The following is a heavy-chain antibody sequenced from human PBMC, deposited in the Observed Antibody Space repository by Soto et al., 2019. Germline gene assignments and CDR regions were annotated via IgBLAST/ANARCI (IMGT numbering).Heavy chain of an antibody. D-gene: IGHD6-13*01. Sequence: GGSLRLSCAASGFTFSSYGMHWVRQAPGKGLEWVAVISYDGSSKYYADSVKGRFTISRDNSKNTLYLQMNSLRAEDTAVYYCAKDLVGYSSSWYVFDYWGQGTLVTVSS. V-gene: IGHV3-30*18. CDR3: AKDLVGYSSSWYVFDY. CDR2: ISYDGSSK. CDR1: GFTFSSYG. J-gene: IGHJ4*02.